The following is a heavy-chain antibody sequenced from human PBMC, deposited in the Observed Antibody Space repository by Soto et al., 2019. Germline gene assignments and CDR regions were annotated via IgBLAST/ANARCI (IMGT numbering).Heavy chain of an antibody. V-gene: IGHV4-59*01. Sequence: ETLSLTCTVSGGSISSYYWSWIRQPPGKGLEWIGYIYYSGSTNYNPSLKSRVTISVDTSKNQFSLKLSSVTAADTAVYYCARASFSPSSGYYFDYWGQGTLVTVSS. D-gene: IGHD3-22*01. CDR1: GGSISSYY. J-gene: IGHJ4*02. CDR2: IYYSGST. CDR3: ARASFSPSSGYYFDY.